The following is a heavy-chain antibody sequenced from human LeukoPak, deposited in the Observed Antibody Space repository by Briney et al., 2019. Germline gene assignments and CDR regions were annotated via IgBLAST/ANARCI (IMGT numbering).Heavy chain of an antibody. CDR1: GFTFSSYA. J-gene: IGHJ4*02. Sequence: PGGSLRLSCAASGFTFSSYAMSWVRQAPGKGLEWVSAISGSGGSTYYADSVKGRFTISRDNTKNTLYLQMNSPRAEDTAVYYCAKSCSSTSCPFDYWGQGTLVTVSS. CDR3: AKSCSSTSCPFDY. V-gene: IGHV3-23*01. CDR2: ISGSGGST. D-gene: IGHD2-2*01.